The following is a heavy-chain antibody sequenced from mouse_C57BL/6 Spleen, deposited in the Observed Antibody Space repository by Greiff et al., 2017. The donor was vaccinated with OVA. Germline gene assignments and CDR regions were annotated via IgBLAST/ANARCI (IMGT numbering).Heavy chain of an antibody. CDR3: ARYSNYGPYYAMDY. Sequence: QVQLKESGPELVKPGASVKISCKASGYAFSSSWMNWVKQRPGKGLEWIGRIYPGDGDTNYNGKFKGKATLTADKSSSTAYMQLSSLTSEDSAVYFCARYSNYGPYYAMDYWGQGTSVTVSS. J-gene: IGHJ4*01. CDR1: GYAFSSSW. D-gene: IGHD2-5*01. CDR2: IYPGDGDT. V-gene: IGHV1-82*01.